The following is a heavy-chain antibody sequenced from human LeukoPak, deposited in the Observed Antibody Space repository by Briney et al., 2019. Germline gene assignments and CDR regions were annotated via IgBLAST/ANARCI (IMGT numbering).Heavy chain of an antibody. CDR3: ARGGKSYYFDY. V-gene: IGHV4-61*02. J-gene: IGHJ4*02. CDR1: GGSISSGTYY. D-gene: IGHD1-26*01. CDR2: IYTSGST. Sequence: PSETLSLTCTVSGGSISSGTYYWSWIRQPAGKGLEWIGRIYTSGSTNYNPSLKSRVTISVDTSKNQFSLKLSSVTAADTAVYYCARGGKSYYFDYWGQGTLVTVSS.